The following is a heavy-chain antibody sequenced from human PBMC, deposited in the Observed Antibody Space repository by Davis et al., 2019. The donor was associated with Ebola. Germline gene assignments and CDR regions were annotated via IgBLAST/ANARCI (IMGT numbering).Heavy chain of an antibody. CDR2: INHSGST. CDR1: GGSFSGYY. CDR3: ARGTYDGGRLDWYFDL. D-gene: IGHD2-15*01. J-gene: IGHJ2*01. V-gene: IGHV4-34*01. Sequence: SETLSLTCAVYGGSFSGYYWSWIRQPPGKGLEWIGEINHSGSTNYNPSLKSRVTISVDTSKNQFSLKLSSVTAADTAVYYCARGTYDGGRLDWYFDLWGRGTLVTVSS.